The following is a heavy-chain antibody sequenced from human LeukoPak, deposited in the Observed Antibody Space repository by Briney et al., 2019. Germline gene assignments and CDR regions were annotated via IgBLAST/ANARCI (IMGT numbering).Heavy chain of an antibody. CDR2: IYYSGST. J-gene: IGHJ4*02. CDR3: ARAQSSGWFYFDY. CDR1: GGSISSYY. Sequence: SETLSLTCTVSGGSISSYYWSWIRQPPGEGLEWIGYIYYSGSTNYNPSLKSRVTISADTSKNQFSLKLSSVTAADTAVYYCARAQSSGWFYFDYWGQGTLVTVSS. D-gene: IGHD6-19*01. V-gene: IGHV4-59*01.